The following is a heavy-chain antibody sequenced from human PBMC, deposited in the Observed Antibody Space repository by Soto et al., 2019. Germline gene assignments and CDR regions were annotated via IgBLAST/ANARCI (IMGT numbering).Heavy chain of an antibody. V-gene: IGHV3-23*01. CDR2: ISGSGGST. J-gene: IGHJ4*02. D-gene: IGHD2-15*01. CDR3: ATVPRYCSGGSCYGGYFDY. CDR1: GFTFSSYA. Sequence: EVQLLESGGGLVQPGGSLRLSCAASGFTFSSYAMSWVRQATGKGLEWVSAISGSGGSTYYADSVKGRFTISRDNSKNTIYLQMNSLRAEDTAVYHCATVPRYCSGGSCYGGYFDYWGQGTLVTVSS.